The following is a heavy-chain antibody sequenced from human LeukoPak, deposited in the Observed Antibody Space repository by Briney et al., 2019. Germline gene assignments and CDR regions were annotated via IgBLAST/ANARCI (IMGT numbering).Heavy chain of an antibody. J-gene: IGHJ4*02. D-gene: IGHD3-16*01. CDR1: GFTFSSYA. Sequence: GGSLRLSCAASGFTFSSYAMSWVRQAPGKGLEWVSDINGSGGSTYYADSVKGRFTISRDNSKNTLYLQMNSLRAEDTAVYYCARDNFWEQYYFDYWGQGTLVTVSS. CDR3: ARDNFWEQYYFDY. V-gene: IGHV3-23*01. CDR2: INGSGGST.